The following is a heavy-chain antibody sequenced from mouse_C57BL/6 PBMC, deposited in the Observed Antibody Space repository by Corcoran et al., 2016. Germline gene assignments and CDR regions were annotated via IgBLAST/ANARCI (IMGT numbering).Heavy chain of an antibody. CDR3: ARAYYDYGYAMDY. CDR2: INPYNGGT. CDR1: GYTFTDYY. V-gene: IGHV1-19*01. J-gene: IGHJ4*01. D-gene: IGHD2-4*01. Sequence: ELQLQQSGPVLVKPGASVKLSCKASGYTFTDYYMNWVKQSHGKSLEWIGVINPYNGGTSYNQKFKGKATLTVDKSSSTAYMELNSLTSEDSAVYYCARAYYDYGYAMDYWGQGTSVTVSS.